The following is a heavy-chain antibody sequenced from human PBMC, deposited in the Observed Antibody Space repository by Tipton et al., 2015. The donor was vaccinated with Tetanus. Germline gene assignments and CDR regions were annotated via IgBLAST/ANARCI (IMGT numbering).Heavy chain of an antibody. J-gene: IGHJ4*02. V-gene: IGHV3-30-3*01. CDR1: GFTFSSYA. CDR2: ISYDGSNK. CDR3: ARYYVWGSYRYGFFDY. D-gene: IGHD3-16*02. Sequence: SLRLSCAASGFTFSSYAMHWVRQAPGKGLEWVAVISYDGSNKYYADSVKGRFTISRDNSKNTLYLQMNSLRAEDTAVYYCARYYVWGSYRYGFFDYWGQGTLVTVSS.